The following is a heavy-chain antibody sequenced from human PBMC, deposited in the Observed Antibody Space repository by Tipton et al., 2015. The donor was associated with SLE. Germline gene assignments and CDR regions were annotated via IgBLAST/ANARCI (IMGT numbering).Heavy chain of an antibody. V-gene: IGHV4-34*01. D-gene: IGHD3-10*01. J-gene: IGHJ3*02. CDR3: ARLRGLLFAFDI. CDR1: GGSFSGYY. CDR2: INHRGST. Sequence: TLSLTCAIYGGSFSGYYWSWIRQPPGKGLEWIGEINHRGSTNYNPSLKSRVTISVDTSKNQFSLKLSSVTAADTAVYYCARLRGLLFAFDIWGQGTMVTVSS.